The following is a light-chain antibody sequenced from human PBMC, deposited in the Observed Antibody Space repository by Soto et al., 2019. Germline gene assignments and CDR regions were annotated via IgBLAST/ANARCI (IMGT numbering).Light chain of an antibody. CDR3: QLRSNWAPTCT. V-gene: IGKV3-11*01. J-gene: IGKJ1*01. CDR1: QSISTY. Sequence: EIVLTQSPAILSLSPGERATLSCRASQSISTYLSWYQQRPGQAPRLLVYDASKRATDIPARFSGSGSGTDFTITISSLEPEDFAGYYCQLRSNWAPTCTFGAGTKVEIK. CDR2: DAS.